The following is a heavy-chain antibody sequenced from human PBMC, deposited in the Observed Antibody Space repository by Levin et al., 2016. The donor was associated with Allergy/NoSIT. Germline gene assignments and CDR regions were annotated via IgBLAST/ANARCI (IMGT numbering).Heavy chain of an antibody. CDR1: GGSISSDY. Sequence: SETLSLTCTVSGGSISSDYWSWIRQPPGKGLEWIGHMYYSGRTNYNPSLKSRVTISVDTSKNQFSLNLSSVTAADTAVYYCVTGSRDGGMSPRRAYDLWGQGTMVTVSS. CDR2: MYYSGRT. D-gene: IGHD4-23*01. J-gene: IGHJ3*01. CDR3: VTGSRDGGMSPRRAYDL. V-gene: IGHV4-59*01.